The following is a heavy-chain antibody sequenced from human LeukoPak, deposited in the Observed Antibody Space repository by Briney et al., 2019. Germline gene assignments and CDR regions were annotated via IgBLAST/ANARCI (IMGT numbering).Heavy chain of an antibody. J-gene: IGHJ4*02. V-gene: IGHV1-69*05. D-gene: IGHD3-22*01. CDR2: IIPIFGTA. Sequence: SVKVSCKASGGTFSSYAISWVRQAPGQGLEWMGGIIPIFGTANYAQKFQGRVTITTDESTSTAYMELSSLRSEDTAVYYCASQGAYYYGSIHFDYWGQGTLVTVSS. CDR1: GGTFSSYA. CDR3: ASQGAYYYGSIHFDY.